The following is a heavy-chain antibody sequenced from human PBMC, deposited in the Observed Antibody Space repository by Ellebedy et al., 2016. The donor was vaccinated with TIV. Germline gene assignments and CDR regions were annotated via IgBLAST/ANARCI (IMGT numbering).Heavy chain of an antibody. J-gene: IGHJ4*02. CDR2: IFPSDSET. Sequence: GESLKISCEASGYIFTGSWIGWVRQVPGKGLEWMGMIFPSDSETIYSPSFKGQVTMSADKSITTAYLQWGSLKASDSGIYFCARQASGFDFDYWGQGTLVTVSS. CDR1: GYIFTGSW. CDR3: ARQASGFDFDY. V-gene: IGHV5-51*01. D-gene: IGHD5-12*01.